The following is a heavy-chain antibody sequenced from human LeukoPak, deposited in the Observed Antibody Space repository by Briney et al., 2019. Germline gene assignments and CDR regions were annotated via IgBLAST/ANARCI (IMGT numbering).Heavy chain of an antibody. CDR2: INSDGSST. V-gene: IGHV3-74*01. J-gene: IGHJ6*03. Sequence: GGSLTLPCAASGLTLSSYWMHWLRQAPGKGLVWVSRINSDGSSTSYADSVKGRFTISRDNAKNTLYLQMNSLRAEDTAVYYCARKIQEARFVEWSQYLNYYYYYMDVWGKGTTVTVSS. CDR1: GLTLSSYW. CDR3: ARKIQEARFVEWSQYLNYYYYYMDV. D-gene: IGHD3-3*01.